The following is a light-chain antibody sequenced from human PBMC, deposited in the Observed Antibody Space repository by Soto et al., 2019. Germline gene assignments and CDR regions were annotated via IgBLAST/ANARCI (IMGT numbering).Light chain of an antibody. J-gene: IGKJ5*01. Sequence: EIVLPQSPATLSLSPGERATLSFRASQSFSSYLAWYQQKPGQAPRLLIYDASNRATGIPARFSGSGSGTDFTLTISSLEPEDFAVYYCQQRSNWPPITFGQGTRLEI. CDR1: QSFSSY. V-gene: IGKV3-11*01. CDR2: DAS. CDR3: QQRSNWPPIT.